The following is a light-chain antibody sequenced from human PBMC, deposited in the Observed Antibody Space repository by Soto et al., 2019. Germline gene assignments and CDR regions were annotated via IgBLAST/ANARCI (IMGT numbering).Light chain of an antibody. CDR1: QSINTW. CDR3: QQYNSYSPLT. J-gene: IGKJ2*01. V-gene: IGKV1-5*03. Sequence: DIQMTQSPSTLSASIGDRVTITCRASQSINTWLAWYQQKPGKAPRLLIYKAAILESGVPLRFSGSGSDTEFTLTSRSLQPEDYATYYCQQYNSYSPLTFGQGTKVEIK. CDR2: KAA.